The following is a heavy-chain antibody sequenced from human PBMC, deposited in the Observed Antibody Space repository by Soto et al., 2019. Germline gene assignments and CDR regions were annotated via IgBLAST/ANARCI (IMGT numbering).Heavy chain of an antibody. V-gene: IGHV6-1*01. J-gene: IGHJ4*02. CDR1: GDSVSSNSAA. CDR2: TSYRSKWYN. CDR3: ASADSSGFGFDY. Sequence: QVQLQQSGPGLVKPSQTLSLTCDISGDSVSSNSAAWNWIRQSPSRGLEWLGRTSYRSKWYNDYAVSVNSRTTISPDTSKNQYSIHLNSVAPEATALYYCASADSSGFGFDYWGQGTLVTVSS. D-gene: IGHD3-22*01.